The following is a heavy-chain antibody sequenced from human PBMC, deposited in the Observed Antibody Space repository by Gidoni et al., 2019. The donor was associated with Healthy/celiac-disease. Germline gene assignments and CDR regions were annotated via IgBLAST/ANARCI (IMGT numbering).Heavy chain of an antibody. D-gene: IGHD3-10*01. Sequence: EVQLVESGGGVVQPGGSLRLSCAASGFTFSSYAMSWVRQAPGKGLEWVSAISGSGGSTYYADSVKGRFTISRDNSKNTLYLQMHSLRAEDTAVYYCAKGRLRFGESQPFDYWGQGTLVTVSS. V-gene: IGHV3-23*04. CDR1: GFTFSSYA. CDR3: AKGRLRFGESQPFDY. CDR2: ISGSGGST. J-gene: IGHJ4*02.